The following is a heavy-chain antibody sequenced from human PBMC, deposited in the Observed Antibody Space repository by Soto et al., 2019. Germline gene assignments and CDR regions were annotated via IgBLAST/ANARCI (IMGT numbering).Heavy chain of an antibody. D-gene: IGHD6-19*01. CDR3: ARGGSGWTLDY. J-gene: IGHJ4*02. V-gene: IGHV3-33*01. CDR2: IWYDGSNK. Sequence: PGGSLRLSCAASGFTFSSYGMHWVRQAPGKGLEWVAVIWYDGSNKYYADSVKGRFTISRDNSKNTLYLQMNSLRAEDTAVYYCARGGSGWTLDYWGQGTQVTVS. CDR1: GFTFSSYG.